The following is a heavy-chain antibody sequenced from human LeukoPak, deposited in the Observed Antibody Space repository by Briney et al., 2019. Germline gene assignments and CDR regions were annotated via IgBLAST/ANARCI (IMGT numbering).Heavy chain of an antibody. V-gene: IGHV3-53*01. Sequence: GGSLRLSCAASGLTVTSNHMMCVCQAPGKGLEWVSLIKSDGTTEYADSVKGRFTISRDNSKNNLFLQMNSLRVEDTAVYYCARLRRGYWGRGTPVTVSS. J-gene: IGHJ4*02. CDR2: IKSDGTT. CDR3: ARLRRGY. CDR1: GLTVTSNH.